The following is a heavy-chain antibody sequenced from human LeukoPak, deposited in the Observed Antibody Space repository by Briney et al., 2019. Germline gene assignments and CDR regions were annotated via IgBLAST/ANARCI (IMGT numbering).Heavy chain of an antibody. V-gene: IGHV1-2*02. CDR3: ASAGGFPSYCSGGTCYSGWFDP. Sequence: GASVKVSCKASGYTFTGYYMHWVRQAPGQGLEWMGWINPNSGGTDYAQKFQGRVTMTRDTSISTAYMELTRLRSDDTAVYYCASAGGFPSYCSGGTCYSGWFDPWGQGTLVTVSS. J-gene: IGHJ5*02. D-gene: IGHD2-15*01. CDR2: INPNSGGT. CDR1: GYTFTGYY.